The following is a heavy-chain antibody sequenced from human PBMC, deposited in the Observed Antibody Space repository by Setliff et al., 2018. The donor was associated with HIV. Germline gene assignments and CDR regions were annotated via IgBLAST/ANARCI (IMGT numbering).Heavy chain of an antibody. V-gene: IGHV4-39*07. Sequence: SETLSLTCTVSGGSISSSSYYWGWIRQPPGKGLEWIGSIYYRGSTYYNPSLKSRVTISVDTSRNQFSLKLSSVTAADTAVYYCATRPRIAARPFDYWGQGMLVTVSS. J-gene: IGHJ4*02. CDR1: GGSISSSSYY. CDR3: ATRPRIAARPFDY. CDR2: IYYRGST. D-gene: IGHD6-6*01.